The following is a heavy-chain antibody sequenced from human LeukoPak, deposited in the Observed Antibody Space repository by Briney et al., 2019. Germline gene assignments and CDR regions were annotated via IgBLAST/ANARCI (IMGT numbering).Heavy chain of an antibody. CDR3: ARRDRYSSGQFDH. Sequence: SETLSLTCSASGDSISRSNYYWGWIRQPPGKGLEWIGSIHYTGSTYHNPSLKSRVTMSIDTSKNQFSLKVNSVTATDTAVYYCARRDRYSSGQFDHWGQGTLVTVSS. J-gene: IGHJ4*02. V-gene: IGHV4-39*01. CDR1: GDSISRSNYY. D-gene: IGHD5-18*01. CDR2: IHYTGST.